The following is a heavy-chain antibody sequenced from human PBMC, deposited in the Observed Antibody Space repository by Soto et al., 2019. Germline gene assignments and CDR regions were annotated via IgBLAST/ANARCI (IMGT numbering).Heavy chain of an antibody. CDR2: IDSGGST. CDR1: GFTVSSNY. J-gene: IGHJ4*02. D-gene: IGHD6-19*01. Sequence: EVQLVESGGGLVQPGGSLRLSCAASGFTVSSNYMSWVRQAPGKGLEWVSVIDSGGSTYYADSVKGRFTISRDNSKNTLYLQMNSLRAEDTAVYYCAQFPGYSSGWDGYWGQGTLVTVSS. V-gene: IGHV3-66*01. CDR3: AQFPGYSSGWDGY.